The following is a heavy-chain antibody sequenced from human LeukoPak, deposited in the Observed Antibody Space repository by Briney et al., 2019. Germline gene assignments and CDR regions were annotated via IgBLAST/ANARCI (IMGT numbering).Heavy chain of an antibody. V-gene: IGHV1-69*13. CDR3: ARVYYYGMDV. Sequence: GASVKVSCKASGGTFSSYAISWVRQAPGQGLEWMGGIIPIFGTANYAQKFQGRVTITADESTSTAYMELSSLRSEDTAVYYCARVYYYGMDVWGQGTTVTVSS. CDR2: IIPIFGTA. J-gene: IGHJ6*02. CDR1: GGTFSSYA.